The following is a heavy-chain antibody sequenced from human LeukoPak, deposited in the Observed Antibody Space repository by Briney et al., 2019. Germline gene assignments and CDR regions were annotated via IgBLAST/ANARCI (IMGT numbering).Heavy chain of an antibody. CDR2: ISGSGDST. J-gene: IGHJ4*02. Sequence: PGGSLRLSCAASGFTFSSYGMHWVRQAPGRGLEWVSVISGSGDSTYYADSVKGRFTISRDNSKNTLYLQMNSLRAEDTAVYHCAKGLLRYFDYWGQGTLVTVSS. V-gene: IGHV3-23*01. CDR1: GFTFSSYG. D-gene: IGHD3-22*01. CDR3: AKGLLRYFDY.